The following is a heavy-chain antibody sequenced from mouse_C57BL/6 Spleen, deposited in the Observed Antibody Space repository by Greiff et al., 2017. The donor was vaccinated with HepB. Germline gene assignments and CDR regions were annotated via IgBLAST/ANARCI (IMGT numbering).Heavy chain of an antibody. V-gene: IGHV14-1*01. D-gene: IGHD1-1*01. CDR3: TSYYGSSYRAMDY. J-gene: IGHJ4*01. Sequence: EVKLQQSGAELVRPGASVKLSCTASGFNIKDYYMHWVKQRPEQGLEWIGRIDPEDGDTEYAPKFQGKATMTADTSSNTAYLQLSSLTSEDTAVYYCTSYYGSSYRAMDYWGQGTSVTVSS. CDR2: IDPEDGDT. CDR1: GFNIKDYY.